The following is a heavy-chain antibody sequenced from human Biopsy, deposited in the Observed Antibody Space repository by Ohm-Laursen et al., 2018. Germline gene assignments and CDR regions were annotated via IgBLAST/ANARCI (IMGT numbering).Heavy chain of an antibody. V-gene: IGHV2-70*16. J-gene: IGHJ6*02. CDR3: ARIPILVVPAAIVYRHRRHLQGLDV. CDR1: GFSLNTRGMS. Sequence: TQTLTLTYTLSGFSLNTRGMSVTWIRQPPGKALEWLARIDWDDAKFYSESLKTRLTISKGTSVNHVVLTLSDVAPVDTATYYCARIPILVVPAAIVYRHRRHLQGLDVWGQGTTVIVSS. CDR2: IDWDDAK. D-gene: IGHD2-2*02.